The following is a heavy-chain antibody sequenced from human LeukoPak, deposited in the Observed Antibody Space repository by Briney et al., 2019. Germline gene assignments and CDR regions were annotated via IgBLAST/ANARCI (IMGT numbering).Heavy chain of an antibody. CDR3: ARGGLHFNYDSSVDGPRPFDY. Sequence: ASVKVSCKASGYTFTSYYMHWVRQAPGQGLEWTGIINPSGGSTSYAQKFQGRVTMTRDMSTSTVYMELSSLRTEDTAVYYCARGGLHFNYDSSVDGPRPFDYWGQGTLVTVSS. J-gene: IGHJ4*02. D-gene: IGHD3-22*01. V-gene: IGHV1-46*01. CDR2: INPSGGST. CDR1: GYTFTSYY.